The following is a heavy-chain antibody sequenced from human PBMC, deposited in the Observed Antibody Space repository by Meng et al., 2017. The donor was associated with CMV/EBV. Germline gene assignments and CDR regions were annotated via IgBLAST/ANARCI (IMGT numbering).Heavy chain of an antibody. CDR1: GGSISSSSYY. D-gene: IGHD7-27*01. CDR3: ARQLGQKTYYFDY. CDR2: LYYSGST. Sequence: GSLSLTCTVSGGSISSSSYYWGWIRQPPGKGLEWIGSLYYSGSTYYNPSLKSRVTISVDTSKNQFSLKLSSVTAADTAVYYCARQLGQKTYYFDYWGQGTLVTVSS. V-gene: IGHV4-39*01. J-gene: IGHJ4*02.